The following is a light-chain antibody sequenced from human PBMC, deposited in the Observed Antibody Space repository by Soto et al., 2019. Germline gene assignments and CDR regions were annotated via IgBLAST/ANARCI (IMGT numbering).Light chain of an antibody. V-gene: IGLV1-44*01. J-gene: IGLJ3*02. CDR2: SSN. CDR1: HSNIGRNS. Sequence: QSVLTQPPSASGAPGQRVTIPCSGTHSNIGRNSVNWYLQLPGTAPRLLIFSSNQRPLGVPDRFSGSRSGTSASLAITGLRSEDEAYYYCAAWDGSLSGQVFGGGTKLTVL. CDR3: AAWDGSLSGQV.